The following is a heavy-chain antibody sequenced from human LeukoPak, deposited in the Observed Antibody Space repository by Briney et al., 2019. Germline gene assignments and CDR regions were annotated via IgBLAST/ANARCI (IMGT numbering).Heavy chain of an antibody. V-gene: IGHV3-23*01. CDR3: AKNPYYDSSRYFDY. Sequence: GGSLRLSCAASGFTFSRYVMGWVRQAPGKGLEWVSSISSSGGSRYYADSVKGRVTISRDNSNNTLYVQMNSLRAEDTAVYYCAKNPYYDSSRYFDYWGQGTLVTVSS. J-gene: IGHJ4*02. CDR2: ISSSGGSR. D-gene: IGHD3-22*01. CDR1: GFTFSRYV.